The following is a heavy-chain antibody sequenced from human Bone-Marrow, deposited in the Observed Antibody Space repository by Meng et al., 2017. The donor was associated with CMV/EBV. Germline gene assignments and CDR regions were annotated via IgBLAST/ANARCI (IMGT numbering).Heavy chain of an antibody. Sequence: SETLSLTCAVYGGSFSGYYWSWIRQPPGKGLEWIGEINHSGSTNYNPSLKSRVTISVDTSKNQFSLKLSSVTAADTAVYYCARGRVVIRSAYYYYYGKDVCGQGTTVTVSS. D-gene: IGHD3-22*01. V-gene: IGHV4-34*01. CDR1: GGSFSGYY. J-gene: IGHJ6*02. CDR2: INHSGST. CDR3: ARGRVVIRSAYYYYYGKDV.